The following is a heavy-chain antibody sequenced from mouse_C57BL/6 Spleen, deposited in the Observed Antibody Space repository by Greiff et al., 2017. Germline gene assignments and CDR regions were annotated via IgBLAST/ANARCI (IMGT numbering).Heavy chain of an antibody. J-gene: IGHJ4*01. D-gene: IGHD1-1*02. CDR1: GYTFTSYG. CDR2: IYPRSGNT. Sequence: QVQLQQSGAELARPGASVKLSCKASGYTFTSYGISWVKQRTGQGLEWIGEIYPRSGNTYYNEKFKGKATLTADKSSSTAYMELRSLTSEDSAVYFCTRSDYVGGKGDYYAMDYWGQGTSVTVSS. CDR3: TRSDYVGGKGDYYAMDY. V-gene: IGHV1-81*01.